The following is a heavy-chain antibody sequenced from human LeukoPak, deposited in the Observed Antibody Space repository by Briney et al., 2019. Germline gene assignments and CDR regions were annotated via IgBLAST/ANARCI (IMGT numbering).Heavy chain of an antibody. D-gene: IGHD3-10*01. Sequence: PGESLKISCKGSGYSFTSYWIGWVRQMPGKGLEWMGIIYPGDSDTRYSPSFQGQVTISADKSISTAYLQWSSLKASDTAMYYCVRPFTWQGSGSYWVYWGQGTLVTVSS. J-gene: IGHJ4*02. V-gene: IGHV5-51*01. CDR1: GYSFTSYW. CDR2: IYPGDSDT. CDR3: VRPFTWQGSGSYWVY.